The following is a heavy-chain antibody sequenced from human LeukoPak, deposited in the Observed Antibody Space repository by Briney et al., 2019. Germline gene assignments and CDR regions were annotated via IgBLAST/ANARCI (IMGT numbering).Heavy chain of an antibody. D-gene: IGHD6-13*01. CDR2: IYYSGST. V-gene: IGHV4-39*07. Sequence: SETLSLTCTVSGGSISSSSYYWGWIRQPPGKGLEWIGSIYYSGSTYYNPSLKSRVTISVDTSKNQFSLKLSSVTAADTAVYYCAREAAAGTVWGSYYYYMDVWGKGTTVTISS. J-gene: IGHJ6*03. CDR1: GGSISSSSYY. CDR3: AREAAAGTVWGSYYYYMDV.